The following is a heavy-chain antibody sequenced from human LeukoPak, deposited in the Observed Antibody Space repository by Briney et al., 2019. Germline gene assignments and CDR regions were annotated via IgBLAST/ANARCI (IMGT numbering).Heavy chain of an antibody. J-gene: IGHJ4*02. V-gene: IGHV3-11*04. Sequence: GGSLRLSCAASGFTFSDSFMSWIRQAPGKGLEWVSYISSSSSTIYYADSVKGRFTISRDNAKNSLYLQMNSLRAEDTAVYYCARGGIYYDSSGADYWGQGTLVTVSS. D-gene: IGHD3-22*01. CDR1: GFTFSDSF. CDR2: ISSSSSTI. CDR3: ARGGIYYDSSGADY.